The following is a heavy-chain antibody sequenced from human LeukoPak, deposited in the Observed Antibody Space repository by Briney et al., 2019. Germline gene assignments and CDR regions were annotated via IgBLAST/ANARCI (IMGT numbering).Heavy chain of an antibody. CDR2: ISAYNGNT. J-gene: IGHJ4*02. CDR3: SLYYYDSSGYPVDY. V-gene: IGHV1-18*01. D-gene: IGHD3-22*01. CDR1: GYTFTSYG. Sequence: ASVKVSSKASGYTFTSYGISWVRQAPGQGLEWMGWISAYNGNTNYAQKLQGRVTMTTDTSTSTAYMELRSLRSDDTAVYYCSLYYYDSSGYPVDYWGQGTLVTVSS.